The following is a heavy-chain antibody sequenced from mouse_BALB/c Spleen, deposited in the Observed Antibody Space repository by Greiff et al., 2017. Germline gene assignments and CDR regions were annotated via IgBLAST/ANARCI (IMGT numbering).Heavy chain of an antibody. CDR1: GFSFSSYA. J-gene: IGHJ3*01. CDR2: ISSGGSYT. CDR3: AREGRGFAY. V-gene: IGHV5-9-4*01. D-gene: IGHD3-3*01. Sequence: EVQRVESGGGLVKPGGSLKLSCAASGFSFSSYAMAWVRQAPEKRLEWVAEISSGGSYTYYPDTVTGRFTISRDNAKNTQYLEMSSLRSEDTAMYYCAREGRGFAYWGQGTLVTVSA.